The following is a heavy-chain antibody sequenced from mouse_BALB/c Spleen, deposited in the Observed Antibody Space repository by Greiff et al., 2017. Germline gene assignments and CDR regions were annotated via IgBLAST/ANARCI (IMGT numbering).Heavy chain of an antibody. Sequence: EVQRVESGGGLVQPGGSRKLSCAASGFTFSSFGMHWVRQAPEKGLEWVAYISSGSSTIYYADTVKGRFTISRDNPKNTLFLQMTSLRSEDTAMYYCARLVDYGDFDYWGQGTTLTVSS. CDR1: GFTFSSFG. D-gene: IGHD2-4*01. CDR3: ARLVDYGDFDY. CDR2: ISSGSSTI. V-gene: IGHV5-17*02. J-gene: IGHJ2*01.